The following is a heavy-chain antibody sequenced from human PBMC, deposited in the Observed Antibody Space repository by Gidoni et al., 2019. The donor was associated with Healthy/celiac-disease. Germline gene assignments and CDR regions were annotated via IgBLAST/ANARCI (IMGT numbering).Heavy chain of an antibody. J-gene: IGHJ4*02. CDR2: ISGSGGST. D-gene: IGHD3-22*01. CDR1: GFTFSSYA. V-gene: IGHV3-23*01. Sequence: EVQLLESGGGLVQPGGSLRLSGAASGFTFSSYAMSWVRQAPGKGLGWVSAISGSGGSTYYADSVKGRFTISRDNSKNTLYLQMNSLRAEDTAVYYCAKAMYYYDSSGFDYWGQGTLVTVSS. CDR3: AKAMYYYDSSGFDY.